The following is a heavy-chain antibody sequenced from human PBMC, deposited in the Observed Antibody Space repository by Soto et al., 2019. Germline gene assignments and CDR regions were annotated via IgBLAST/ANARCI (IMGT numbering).Heavy chain of an antibody. D-gene: IGHD3-22*01. Sequence: GGSLRLSCAASGFTFSSYGMHWVRQAPGKGLEWVAVIWYDGSNKYYADSVKGRFTISRDNSKNTLYLQMNSLRAEDTAVYYCAREGLYYYDSSGYYGYWGQGTLVTVSS. V-gene: IGHV3-33*01. CDR1: GFTFSSYG. J-gene: IGHJ4*02. CDR2: IWYDGSNK. CDR3: AREGLYYYDSSGYYGY.